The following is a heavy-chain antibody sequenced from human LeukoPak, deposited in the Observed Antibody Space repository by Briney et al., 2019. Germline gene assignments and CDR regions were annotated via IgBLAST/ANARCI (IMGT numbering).Heavy chain of an antibody. CDR2: ISWNGGPI. CDR1: GFTFGDFA. V-gene: IGHV3-9*01. J-gene: IGHJ4*01. CDR3: AKGSTSSGYDLADY. Sequence: GGSLRLSCAASGFTFGDFAMHWVRQAPGKGLEWVSGISWNGGPIGHADSVKGRFTISRDNAKNSLYLQMNSLRVEDTALYYCAKGSTSSGYDLADYWGLGPLVIVSS. D-gene: IGHD5-12*01.